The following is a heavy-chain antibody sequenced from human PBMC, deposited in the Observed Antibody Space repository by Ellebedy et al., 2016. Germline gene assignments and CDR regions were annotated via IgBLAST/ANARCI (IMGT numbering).Heavy chain of an antibody. CDR3: ARGREGYCSSTSCYTGGNFDY. D-gene: IGHD2-2*02. CDR2: ISYDGSNK. Sequence: GGSLRLXXAASGFTFSSYAMHWVRQAPGKGLEWVAVISYDGSNKYYADSVKGRFTISRDNSKNTLYLQMNSLRAEDTAVYYCARGREGYCSSTSCYTGGNFDYWGQGTLVTVSS. V-gene: IGHV3-30-3*01. CDR1: GFTFSSYA. J-gene: IGHJ4*02.